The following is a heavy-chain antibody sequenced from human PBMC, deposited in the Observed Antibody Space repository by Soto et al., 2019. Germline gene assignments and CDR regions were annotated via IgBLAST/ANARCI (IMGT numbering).Heavy chain of an antibody. CDR2: IDSRGRTL. Sequence: GGSLRLSCVASGFTFSDYSMSWIRQAPGKGLEWLAFIDSRGRTLSYADSVRGRFTISRDNAENSVYLQMDSLRADDTAAYYCARQAARNYIDSWGQGNSVTVSS. J-gene: IGHJ4*02. D-gene: IGHD6-6*01. V-gene: IGHV3-11*01. CDR1: GFTFSDYS. CDR3: ARQAARNYIDS.